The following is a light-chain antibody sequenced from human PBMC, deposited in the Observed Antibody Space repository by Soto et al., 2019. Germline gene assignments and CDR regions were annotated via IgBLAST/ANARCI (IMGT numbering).Light chain of an antibody. CDR3: SSYAGTHTVL. CDR2: DVS. J-gene: IGLJ2*01. V-gene: IGLV2-11*01. CDR1: SSDVGGYNY. Sequence: QSVLTQPRSVSGSPGQSVTISCTGTSSDVGGYNYISWYQQHPGKAPKLLIFDVSKWPSGVPDRFSGSKSANTASLTISGLQADDEADYYCSSYAGTHTVLFGGGTKLTVL.